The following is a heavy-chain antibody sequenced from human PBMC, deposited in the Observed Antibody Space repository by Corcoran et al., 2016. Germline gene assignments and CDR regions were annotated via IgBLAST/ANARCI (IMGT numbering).Heavy chain of an antibody. V-gene: IGHV1-69*01. J-gene: IGHJ4*02. CDR1: GGTFSSYA. Sequence: QVQLVQSGAEVKQPGSSVKVSCKASGGTFSSYAINWVRQAPGQGLEWMGGIIPIFGTANYAQNFQGRVTINEDESTSTAYMELSSLGSEDTAVYYCAVGKGAVRSISFDYWGQGTLVTVSS. CDR3: AVGKGAVRSISFDY. CDR2: IIPIFGTA. D-gene: IGHD2-2*01.